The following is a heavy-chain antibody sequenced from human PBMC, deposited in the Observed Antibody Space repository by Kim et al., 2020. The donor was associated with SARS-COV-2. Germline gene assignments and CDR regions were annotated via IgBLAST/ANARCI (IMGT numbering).Heavy chain of an antibody. D-gene: IGHD4-4*01. CDR1: GGTFSNYG. CDR3: ARLSYTNEYYYYYGMDV. CDR2: IIPILDIA. J-gene: IGHJ6*02. V-gene: IGHV1-69*04. Sequence: SVKVSCKESGGTFSNYGISWVRQAPGQGLEWMGRIIPILDIANYAQKFQGRVTITANKSTNTASMELSSLRYEDTAVYYCARLSYTNEYYYYYGMDVWGQGTTVTVSS.